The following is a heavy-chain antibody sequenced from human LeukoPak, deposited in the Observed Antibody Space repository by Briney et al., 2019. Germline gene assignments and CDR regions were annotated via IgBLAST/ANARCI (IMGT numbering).Heavy chain of an antibody. D-gene: IGHD6-6*01. CDR3: ARQTKSSIAARHPYYFDY. J-gene: IGHJ4*02. CDR2: IYYSGST. V-gene: IGHV4-39*01. Sequence: SETLSLTCTVSGGSISSSSYYWGWIRQPPGKGLEWIGSIYYSGSTYYNPYLKSRVTISVDTSKNQFSLKLSSVTAADTAVYYCARQTKSSIAARHPYYFDYWGQGTLVTVSS. CDR1: GGSISSSSYY.